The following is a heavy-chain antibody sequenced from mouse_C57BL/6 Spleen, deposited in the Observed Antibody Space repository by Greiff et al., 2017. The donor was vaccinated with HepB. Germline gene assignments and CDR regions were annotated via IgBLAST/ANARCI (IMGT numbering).Heavy chain of an antibody. CDR3: ARFAFDY. J-gene: IGHJ2*01. Sequence: VKVEESGPGLVQPSQSLSITCTVSGFSLTSYGVHWVRQSPGKGLEWLGVIWSGGSTDYNAALISRLSISKDNSKSQVFFKMNSLQADDTAIYYCARFAFDYWGQGTTLTVSS. CDR1: GFSLTSYG. CDR2: IWSGGST. V-gene: IGHV2-2*01.